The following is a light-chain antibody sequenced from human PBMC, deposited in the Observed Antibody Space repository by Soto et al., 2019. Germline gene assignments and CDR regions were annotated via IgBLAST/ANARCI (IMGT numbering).Light chain of an antibody. CDR1: QSVSSN. CDR2: GAS. V-gene: IGKV3-15*01. Sequence: EIVMTQSPATLSVSPGERATLSCRASQSVSSNLAWYQQKPGQAPRLLIYGASTRATGIPARFSGSGSGTEFTLTISSLQSEDFAVYCCQQYNNWPPFTFGPGTKVDI. CDR3: QQYNNWPPFT. J-gene: IGKJ3*01.